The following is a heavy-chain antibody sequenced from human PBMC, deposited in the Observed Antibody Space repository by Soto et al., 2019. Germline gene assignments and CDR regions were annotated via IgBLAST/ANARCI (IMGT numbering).Heavy chain of an antibody. Sequence: GGSLRLSCAASGFTFSSYGMHWVRQAPGKGLEWVAVISYDGSNKYYADSVKGRFTISRDNSKNTLYLQMNSLRAEDTAVYYCAKGNRGRLLWFGELPHWGQGTLVTVSS. CDR1: GFTFSSYG. D-gene: IGHD3-10*01. CDR2: ISYDGSNK. V-gene: IGHV3-30*18. J-gene: IGHJ4*02. CDR3: AKGNRGRLLWFGELPH.